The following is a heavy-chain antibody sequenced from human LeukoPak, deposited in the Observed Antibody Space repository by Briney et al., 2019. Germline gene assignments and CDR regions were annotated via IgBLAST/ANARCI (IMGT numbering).Heavy chain of an antibody. CDR1: GGSFSGYY. V-gene: IGHV4-34*01. CDR3: ARLRAYSSSLSFDY. D-gene: IGHD6-6*01. J-gene: IGHJ4*02. CDR2: INHSGST. Sequence: NPSETLSLTCAVYGGSFSGYYWSWIRQPPGKGLEWIGEINHSGSTNYNPSLKSRVTISVDTSKNQFSLKLSSVTAADTAVYYCARLRAYSSSLSFDYWGQGTLVTVSS.